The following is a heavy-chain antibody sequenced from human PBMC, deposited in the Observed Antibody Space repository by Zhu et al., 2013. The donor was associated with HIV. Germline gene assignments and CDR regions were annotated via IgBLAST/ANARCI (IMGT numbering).Heavy chain of an antibody. V-gene: IGHV1-8*01. CDR2: MNPNSGNT. CDR3: ARGRSFNVLRYFDWFDY. J-gene: IGHJ5*01. CDR1: GYTFTSYD. D-gene: IGHD3-9*01. Sequence: QVQLVQSGAEVKKPGASVKVSCKASGYTFTSYDINWVRQATGQGLEWMGWMNPNSGNTGYAQKFQGRVTMTRNTSISTAYMELSSLRSEDTAVYYCARGRSFNVLRYFDWFDYVGPGNPGHRLL.